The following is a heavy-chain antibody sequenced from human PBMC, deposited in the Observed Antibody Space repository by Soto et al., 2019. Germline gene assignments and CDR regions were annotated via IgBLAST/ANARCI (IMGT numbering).Heavy chain of an antibody. CDR3: AKMGSYALVSKYFDY. Sequence: GGSLRLSCAASGFTFTTYTMSWVRQAPGKGLEWVSVISGSGGRPSYADSVQGRFIISRDNPKNTLYLQMNSLRAEDTAVYYCAKMGSYALVSKYFDYWGQGTLVTVSS. CDR2: ISGSGGRP. J-gene: IGHJ4*02. D-gene: IGHD1-26*01. V-gene: IGHV3-23*01. CDR1: GFTFTTYT.